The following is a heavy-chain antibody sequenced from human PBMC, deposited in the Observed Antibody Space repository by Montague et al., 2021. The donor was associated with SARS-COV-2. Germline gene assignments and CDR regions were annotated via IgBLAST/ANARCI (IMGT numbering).Heavy chain of an antibody. CDR1: GDSVSTNSGT. J-gene: IGHJ4*02. CDR2: TYYRSEWYS. Sequence: CAISGDSVSTNSGTWNWVRLSPSRGLEWLGRTYYRSEWYSDYSVSVKRRISINPDTSKNQFSLQLNSVTPEDTAVYYCAGAERGSCGDGNCYQYFFNYWGQGTLVTVSS. CDR3: AGAERGSCGDGNCYQYFFNY. V-gene: IGHV6-1*01. D-gene: IGHD2-15*01.